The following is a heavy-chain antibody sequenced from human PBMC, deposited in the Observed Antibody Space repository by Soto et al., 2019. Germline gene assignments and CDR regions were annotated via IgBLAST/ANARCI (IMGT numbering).Heavy chain of an antibody. D-gene: IGHD2-2*01. J-gene: IGHJ6*03. CDR3: ARDAPTYCSSTSCRFGGPYYYYYYMDV. Sequence: GGSLRLSCAASGVTLSDYYMSWIRQAPGKGLEWVSYISSSGSTIYYADSVKGRFTISRDNAKNSLYLQMNSLRAEDTAVYYCARDAPTYCSSTSCRFGGPYYYYYYMDVWGKGTTVTVSS. V-gene: IGHV3-11*01. CDR2: ISSSGSTI. CDR1: GVTLSDYY.